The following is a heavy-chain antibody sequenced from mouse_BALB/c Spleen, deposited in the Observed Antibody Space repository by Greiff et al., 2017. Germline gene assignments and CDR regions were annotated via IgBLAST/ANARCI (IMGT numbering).Heavy chain of an antibody. Sequence: EVKLMESGAELVRPGALVKLSCKASGFNIKDYYMHWVKQRPEQGLEWIGWIDPENGNTIYDPKFQGKASITADTSSNTAYLQLSSLTSEDTAVYYCSRAYYCSTYWYFDVWGAGTTVTVSA. CDR3: SRAYYCSTYWYFDV. J-gene: IGHJ1*01. CDR1: GFNIKDYY. V-gene: IGHV14-1*02. D-gene: IGHD1-1*01. CDR2: IDPENGNT.